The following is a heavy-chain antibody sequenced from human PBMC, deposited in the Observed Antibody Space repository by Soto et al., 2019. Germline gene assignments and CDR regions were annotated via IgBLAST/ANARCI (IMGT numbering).Heavy chain of an antibody. J-gene: IGHJ4*02. Sequence: PGGSLRLSCAASGFTFSNDWMHWVRQAPGKGLEWASRINADGGSTHYADSVRGRFTISRDNAKNTLFLQLNSLRVEDTAIYYCIKVLPRRVGVPRFYFDSWGQGTPVPVYS. D-gene: IGHD4-17*01. CDR1: GFTFSNDW. V-gene: IGHV3-74*01. CDR2: INADGGST. CDR3: IKVLPRRVGVPRFYFDS.